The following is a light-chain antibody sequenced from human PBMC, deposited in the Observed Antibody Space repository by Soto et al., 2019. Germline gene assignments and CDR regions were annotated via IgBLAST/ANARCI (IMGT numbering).Light chain of an antibody. J-gene: IGKJ2*01. V-gene: IGKV3-20*01. Sequence: EIVLTQSPGTLSLSPGERATLSCRARQSVRSSYLAWYQQKPGQAPRLLIYGASSRATGIPDRFSGSGSGTDFTLTISRLEPEDFAVYYCQQYGSSGYTFGQGTKLEIK. CDR3: QQYGSSGYT. CDR2: GAS. CDR1: QSVRSSY.